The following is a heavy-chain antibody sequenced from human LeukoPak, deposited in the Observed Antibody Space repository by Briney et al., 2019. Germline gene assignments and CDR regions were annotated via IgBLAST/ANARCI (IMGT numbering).Heavy chain of an antibody. CDR1: GFSFSSYG. J-gene: IGHJ6*03. Sequence: GGSLRLSCAASGFSFSSYGMHWVRQAPGKGLEWVAVISYDGSNKYYADSVKGRFTISRDNAKNSLYLQMNSLRAEDTAVYYCARDSSSGYAIYYYYMDVWGKGTTVTISS. CDR3: ARDSSSGYAIYYYYMDV. CDR2: ISYDGSNK. D-gene: IGHD3-22*01. V-gene: IGHV3-30*03.